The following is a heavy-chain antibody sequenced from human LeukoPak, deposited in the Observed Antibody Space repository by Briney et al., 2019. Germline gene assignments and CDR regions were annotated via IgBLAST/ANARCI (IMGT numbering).Heavy chain of an antibody. V-gene: IGHV4-59*01. J-gene: IGHJ4*02. CDR2: IHYRGST. CDR3: ARAGVTAAYYFDY. D-gene: IGHD3-10*01. Sequence: SETLSLTCTVSGGSISSYYWSWIRQPPGKGLEWIGYIHYRGSTNYNPSLKSRVTISVDTSKNQFSLKMSSVTGADTGVYYCARAGVTAAYYFDYWGQGTLVTVSS. CDR1: GGSISSYY.